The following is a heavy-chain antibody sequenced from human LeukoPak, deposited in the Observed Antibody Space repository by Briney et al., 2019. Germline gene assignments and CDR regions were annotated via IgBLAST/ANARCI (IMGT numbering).Heavy chain of an antibody. CDR2: INPNSGGT. CDR1: GYTFTGHY. V-gene: IGHV1-2*02. Sequence: ASVKVSCKASGYTFTGHYMHWVRQAPGQGLEWMGWINPNSGGTNYAQKFQGRVTMTRDTSTSTVYMELSSLRSEDTAVYYCALRRGRRITIFGVAYYGMDVWGQGTTVTVSS. D-gene: IGHD3-3*01. CDR3: ALRRGRRITIFGVAYYGMDV. J-gene: IGHJ6*02.